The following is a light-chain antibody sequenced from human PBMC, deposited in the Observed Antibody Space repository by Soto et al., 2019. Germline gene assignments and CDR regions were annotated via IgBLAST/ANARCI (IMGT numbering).Light chain of an antibody. CDR1: SGHSSYA. CDR2: LNSDGSH. J-gene: IGLJ3*02. CDR3: QTWGTGIGV. V-gene: IGLV4-69*01. Sequence: QLVLTQSPSASASLGASVKLTCTLSSGHSSYAIAWHQQQPEKGPRYLMKLNSDGSHSKGDGIPDRFSGSRSGAERYLTISSLQSEDEADYYCQTWGTGIGVFGGGPKLTVL.